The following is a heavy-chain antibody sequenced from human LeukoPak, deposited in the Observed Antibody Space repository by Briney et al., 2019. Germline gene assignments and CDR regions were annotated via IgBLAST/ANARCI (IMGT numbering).Heavy chain of an antibody. CDR2: IYYSGST. CDR3: AGGDPNWFDP. V-gene: IGHV4-59*01. CDR1: GGSISSYY. J-gene: IGHJ5*02. Sequence: SETLSLTCTVSGGSISSYYWSWIRQPPGKGLKWIGYIYYSGSTNYNPSLKSRVTISVDTSKNQFSLKLSSVTAADTAVYYCAGGDPNWFDPWGQGTLVTVSS. D-gene: IGHD2-21*02.